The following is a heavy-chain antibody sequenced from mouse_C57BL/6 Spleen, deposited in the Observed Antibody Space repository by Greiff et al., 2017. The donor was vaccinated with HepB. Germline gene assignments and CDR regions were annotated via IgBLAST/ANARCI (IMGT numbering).Heavy chain of an antibody. J-gene: IGHJ4*01. CDR3: ARRWDPYYAMDY. CDR1: GFTFSSYT. D-gene: IGHD4-1*01. CDR2: ISGGGGNT. V-gene: IGHV5-9*01. Sequence: EVQLVESGGGLVKPGGSLKLSCAASGFTFSSYTMSWVRQTPEKRLEWVATISGGGGNTYYPDSVKGRFTISRDNAKNTLYLQMSSLRSEDTALYYCARRWDPYYAMDYWGQGTSVTVSS.